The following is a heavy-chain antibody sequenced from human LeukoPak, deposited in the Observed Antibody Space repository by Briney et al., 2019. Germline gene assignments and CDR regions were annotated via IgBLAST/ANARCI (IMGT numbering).Heavy chain of an antibody. CDR3: ARVLYSGSYFDY. V-gene: IGHV3-30-3*01. J-gene: IGHJ4*02. D-gene: IGHD1-26*01. CDR2: ISYDGSNK. Sequence: PGGSLRLSCAASGFTFSSYAMHWVRQAPGKGLEWVAVISYDGSNKYYADSVKGRFTISRDNSKNTLYLQTNSLRAEDTAVYYCARVLYSGSYFDYWGQGTLVTVSS. CDR1: GFTFSSYA.